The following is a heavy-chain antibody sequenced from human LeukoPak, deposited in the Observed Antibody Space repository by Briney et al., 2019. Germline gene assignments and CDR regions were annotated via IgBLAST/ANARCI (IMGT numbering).Heavy chain of an antibody. CDR3: ARERVDIAMGFDY. Sequence: PSETLSLTCAVYGGSFSGYYWSWIRQPPGKGLEWIGEINHSGSTYYNPSLKSRVTISVDTSKNQFSLKLSSVTAADTAVYYCARERVDIAMGFDYWGQGSLVIVSS. D-gene: IGHD5-18*01. J-gene: IGHJ4*02. CDR2: INHSGST. V-gene: IGHV4-34*01. CDR1: GGSFSGYY.